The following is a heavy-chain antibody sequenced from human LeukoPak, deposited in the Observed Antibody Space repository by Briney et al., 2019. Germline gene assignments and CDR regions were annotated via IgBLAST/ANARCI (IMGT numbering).Heavy chain of an antibody. CDR2: ISWNSGSI. J-gene: IGHJ3*02. CDR1: GFTFSHHG. CDR3: AKDMSPMIMDAFDI. Sequence: GGSLRLSCAASGFTFSHHGMHWVRQAPGKGLEWVSGISWNSGSIGYADSVKGRFTISRDNAKNSLYLQMNSLRAEDMALYYCAKDMSPMIMDAFDIWGQGTMVTVSS. V-gene: IGHV3-9*03. D-gene: IGHD3-22*01.